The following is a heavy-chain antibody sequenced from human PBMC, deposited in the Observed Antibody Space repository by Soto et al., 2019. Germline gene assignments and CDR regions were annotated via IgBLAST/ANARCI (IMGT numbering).Heavy chain of an antibody. Sequence: EVQLVESGGGLVKPGGSLRLSCAVSGFTLSSAWMNWVRQAPGKGLEWVGRIKSKTDGGTTDYAAPVKARFTISLDGTKNTLYLQMESLKTEDTSVYDCTTAPQMALTDDSARSWGPGTLVTVSS. V-gene: IGHV3-15*07. CDR1: GFTLSSAW. D-gene: IGHD3-22*01. J-gene: IGHJ5*02. CDR2: IKSKTDGGTT. CDR3: TTAPQMALTDDSARS.